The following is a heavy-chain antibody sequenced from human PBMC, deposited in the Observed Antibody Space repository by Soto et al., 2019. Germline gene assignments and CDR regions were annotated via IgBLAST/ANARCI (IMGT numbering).Heavy chain of an antibody. Sequence: QVQLVQSGAEVKKPGSSVKVSCKASGGTFSSYAISWVRQAPGQGLEWMGGIIPIFGTANYAQKFQGRVTMTADESTSTAYMALSSLRSEDTAVYYCAREGASGSHIGYWGQGTLVTVSS. CDR3: AREGASGSHIGY. CDR1: GGTFSSYA. J-gene: IGHJ4*02. CDR2: IIPIFGTA. D-gene: IGHD3-22*01. V-gene: IGHV1-69*01.